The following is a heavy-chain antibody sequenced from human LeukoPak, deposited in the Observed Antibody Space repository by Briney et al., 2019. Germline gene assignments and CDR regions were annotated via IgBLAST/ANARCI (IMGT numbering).Heavy chain of an antibody. V-gene: IGHV4-59*11. D-gene: IGHD1-14*01. CDR2: VYFTGRT. J-gene: IGHJ6*03. CDR1: GASIGSHY. CDR3: ARTGDGTNYYNYYYMDV. Sequence: SETLSLTCSVSGASIGSHYWSWIRQPPGKGLEWIGYVYFTGRTHYNPSLTSRVTISVDSFKKQVPLELRSVTAADTAVYFCARTGDGTNYYNYYYMDVWGKGTTITVSS.